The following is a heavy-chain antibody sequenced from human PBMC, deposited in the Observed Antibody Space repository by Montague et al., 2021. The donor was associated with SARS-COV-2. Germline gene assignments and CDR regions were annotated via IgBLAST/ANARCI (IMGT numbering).Heavy chain of an antibody. D-gene: IGHD4/OR15-4a*01. CDR1: GFTFRSYG. V-gene: IGHV3-33*06. Sequence: SLRLSCAASGFTFRSYGMFWVRQAPGKGLEWVAYIWNEGSKKYYANSVKGRFTISRDNSKNSLYLHMNSLRAEDTAVYYCAKETIAYGMDVWGQGTTVTVS. J-gene: IGHJ6*02. CDR2: IWNEGSKK. CDR3: AKETIAYGMDV.